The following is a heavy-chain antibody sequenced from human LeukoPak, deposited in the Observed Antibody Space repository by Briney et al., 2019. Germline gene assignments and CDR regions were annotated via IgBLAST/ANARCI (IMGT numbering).Heavy chain of an antibody. V-gene: IGHV3-30*02. J-gene: IGHJ4*02. CDR1: RFTFSSYG. Sequence: QPGGSLRLSCAASRFTFSSYGMHWVRQTPGKGLEWVAFIRHDGSYQQYADSVKGRFTVSRDNSKDTVYLQMNSLRTEGTAVYYCAKNRDSSDYPRDFDYWGQGSLVTVSS. D-gene: IGHD3-22*01. CDR3: AKNRDSSDYPRDFDY. CDR2: IRHDGSYQ.